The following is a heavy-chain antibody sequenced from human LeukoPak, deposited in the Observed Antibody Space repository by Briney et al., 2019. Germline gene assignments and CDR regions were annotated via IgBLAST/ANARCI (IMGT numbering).Heavy chain of an antibody. CDR3: ARERDSYGSLDY. J-gene: IGHJ4*02. V-gene: IGHV3-21*01. D-gene: IGHD5-18*01. CDR1: GFTISNYW. Sequence: PGGSLRLSCAASGFTISNYWMSWVRKAPGNGLEWVSSISGNSIYIYYADSVKGRFTISRDNAKNSLYLQMNSLRAEDTAIYYCARERDSYGSLDYWGQGTLVIVSS. CDR2: ISGNSIYI.